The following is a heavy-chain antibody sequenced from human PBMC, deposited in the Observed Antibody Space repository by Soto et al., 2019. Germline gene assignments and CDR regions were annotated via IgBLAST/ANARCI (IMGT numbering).Heavy chain of an antibody. CDR1: GYDFSNFW. CDR2: IHPSDSDV. V-gene: IGHV5-51*01. CDR3: ARLQAAAGDNDLTFDY. D-gene: IGHD6-13*01. Sequence: GESLKISCKDYGYDFSNFWIGWVRQVSGKGLEWMGIIHPSDSDVQYSPSFQGQVTISVDKSVTTAYLQWSNLKASDTAMYYCARLQAAAGDNDLTFDYWGQGTLVTVSS. J-gene: IGHJ4*02.